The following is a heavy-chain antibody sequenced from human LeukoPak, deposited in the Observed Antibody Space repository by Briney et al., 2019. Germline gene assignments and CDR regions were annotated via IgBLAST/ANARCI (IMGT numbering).Heavy chain of an antibody. CDR1: GGSVSSGSYY. D-gene: IGHD3-22*01. CDR2: INHSGST. V-gene: IGHV4-39*07. Sequence: SETLSLTCTVSGGSVSSGSYYWSWIRQPPGKGLEWIGEINHSGSTNYNPSLKSRVTISVDTSKNQFSLKLSSVTAADTAVYYCARGRGSSGYYYAFDIWGQGTMVTVSS. J-gene: IGHJ3*02. CDR3: ARGRGSSGYYYAFDI.